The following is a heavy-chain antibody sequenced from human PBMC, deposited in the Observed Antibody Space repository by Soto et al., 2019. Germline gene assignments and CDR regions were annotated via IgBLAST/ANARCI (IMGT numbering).Heavy chain of an antibody. CDR3: AKQKTTVTRYDAFDI. Sequence: EVQLLESGGGLVQPGGSLRLSCAASRFTFSSYAMSWVRQAPGKGLGWVSAISGSGGSTYFADSVKGRFTISRDNSKNTLYLQMNSLRAEDTAIYYCAKQKTTVTRYDAFDIWGQGTMVTVSS. D-gene: IGHD4-17*01. CDR2: ISGSGGST. J-gene: IGHJ3*02. V-gene: IGHV3-23*01. CDR1: RFTFSSYA.